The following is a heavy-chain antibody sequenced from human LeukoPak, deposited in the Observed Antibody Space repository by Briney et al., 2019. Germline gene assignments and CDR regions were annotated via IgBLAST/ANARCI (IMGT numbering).Heavy chain of an antibody. CDR2: INPNSGGT. Sequence: ASVKVSCKASGYTFTGYYMHWVRQAPGQGLEWMGWINPNSGGTNYAQKFQGRVTMTRDTSISTAYMELSRLRSDDTAVYYCARAAPYYDFRSRYYTTFFDYWRQGTLVTVST. CDR3: ARAAPYYDFRSRYYTTFFDY. CDR1: GYTFTGYY. D-gene: IGHD3-3*01. V-gene: IGHV1-2*02. J-gene: IGHJ4*02.